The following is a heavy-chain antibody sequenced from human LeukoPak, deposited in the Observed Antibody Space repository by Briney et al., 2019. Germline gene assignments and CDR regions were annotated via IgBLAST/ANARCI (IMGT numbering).Heavy chain of an antibody. CDR2: IYYSGST. Sequence: PSETLSLTCAVYGGSFSGYYWSWIRQPPGKGLEWIGYIYYSGSTNYNPSLKSPVTMSVDASKNQFSLKLSSVTAADTAVYYCARGFDFWSGYYIRAFDIWGQGTMVTVSS. D-gene: IGHD3-3*01. V-gene: IGHV4-59*01. CDR1: GGSFSGYY. J-gene: IGHJ3*02. CDR3: ARGFDFWSGYYIRAFDI.